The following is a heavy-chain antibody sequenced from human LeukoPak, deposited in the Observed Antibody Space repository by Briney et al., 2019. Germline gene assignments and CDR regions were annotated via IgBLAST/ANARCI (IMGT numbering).Heavy chain of an antibody. Sequence: ASVKVSCKVSGYTLTELSMHWVRQAPGKGLEWMGGFDPEDGETIYAQKFQGRVTMTEDTSTDTAYMELSSLRSEDTAVYYCARDDFWSGYVDYWGQGTLVTVSS. CDR3: ARDDFWSGYVDY. D-gene: IGHD3-3*01. J-gene: IGHJ4*02. V-gene: IGHV1-24*01. CDR2: FDPEDGET. CDR1: GYTLTELS.